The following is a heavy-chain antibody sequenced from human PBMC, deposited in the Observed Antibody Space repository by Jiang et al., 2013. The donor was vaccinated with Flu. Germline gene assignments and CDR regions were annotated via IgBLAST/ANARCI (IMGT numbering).Heavy chain of an antibody. CDR3: ARAPHSYGSGPFDY. D-gene: IGHD5-18*01. CDR2: IKQDGSEK. CDR1: GFTFSSYW. V-gene: IGHV3-7*03. Sequence: QLLESGGGLVQPGGSLRLSCAASGFTFSSYWMSWVRQAPGKGLEWVANIKQDGSEKYYVDSVKGRFTISRDVATNSLYLQMNSLRAEDTAVYYCARAPHSYGSGPFDYWGQGTLVTVSS. J-gene: IGHJ4*02.